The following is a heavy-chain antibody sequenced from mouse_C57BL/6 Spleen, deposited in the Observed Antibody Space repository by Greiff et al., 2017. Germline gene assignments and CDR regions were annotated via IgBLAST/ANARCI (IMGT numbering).Heavy chain of an antibody. D-gene: IGHD2-3*01. J-gene: IGHJ3*02. Sequence: EVKLMESGGGLVQPGGSMKLSCVASGFTFSNYWMNWVRQSPEKGLEWVAQIRLKSDNYATHYAESVKGRFTISRDDSKSSVYLQMNNLRAEDTGIYYCTDDGYYPGAWWGQGTLVTVSA. CDR3: TDDGYYPGAW. V-gene: IGHV6-3*01. CDR1: GFTFSNYW. CDR2: IRLKSDNYAT.